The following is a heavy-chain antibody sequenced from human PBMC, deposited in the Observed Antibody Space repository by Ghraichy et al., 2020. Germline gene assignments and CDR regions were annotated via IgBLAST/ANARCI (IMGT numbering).Heavy chain of an antibody. D-gene: IGHD2-15*01. V-gene: IGHV4-4*02. Sequence: SETLSLTCAVSGGSISSSNWWSWVRQPPGKGLEWIGEIYHSGSTNYNPPLKSRVTISVDKSKNQFSLKLSSVTAADTAVYYCARGNNILGYCSGGSCYSKGLPLADYGMDVWGQGTTVTVSS. CDR2: IYHSGST. CDR1: GGSISSSNW. J-gene: IGHJ6*02. CDR3: ARGNNILGYCSGGSCYSKGLPLADYGMDV.